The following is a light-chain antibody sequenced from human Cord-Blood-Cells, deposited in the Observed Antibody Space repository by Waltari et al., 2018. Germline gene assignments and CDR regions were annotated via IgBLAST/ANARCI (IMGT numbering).Light chain of an antibody. J-gene: IGKJ4*01. Sequence: EIVLTPSPASALSLSPGERATLSCRASQSVSSYLAWYQQKPGQAPRLLIYDASNRATGIPARFSGSGSGTDFTLTISSLEPEDFAVYYCQQRSNWPPLTFGGGTKVEIK. CDR1: QSVSSY. CDR2: DAS. CDR3: QQRSNWPPLT. V-gene: IGKV3-11*01.